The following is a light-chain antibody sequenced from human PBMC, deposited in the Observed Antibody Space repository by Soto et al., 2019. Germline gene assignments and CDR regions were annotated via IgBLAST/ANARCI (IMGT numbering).Light chain of an antibody. CDR1: SSNIGAGYD. J-gene: IGLJ7*01. Sequence: QSVLTQPPSVSGAPGQRVTISCTGSSSNIGAGYDVHWYQQLPGTAPKLLIYGNSNRPSGVPDRFSGSKSGTSASLAITGLQAEDEADYSCQSYDSSLSSVFGGGTQLTVL. V-gene: IGLV1-40*01. CDR3: QSYDSSLSSV. CDR2: GNS.